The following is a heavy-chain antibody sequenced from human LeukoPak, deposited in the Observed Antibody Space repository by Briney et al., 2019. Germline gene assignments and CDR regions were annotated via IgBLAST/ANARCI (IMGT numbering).Heavy chain of an antibody. J-gene: IGHJ6*03. Sequence: SETLSLTCAVYGGSFSGHYWSWIRQPPGKGLEWIGEINHSGSTNYNPSLKSRVTISVDTSKNQFSLKLSSVTAADTAVYYCARGLPIRYYYYMDVWGKGTTVTVSS. D-gene: IGHD1-26*01. V-gene: IGHV4-34*01. CDR3: ARGLPIRYYYYMDV. CDR1: GGSFSGHY. CDR2: INHSGST.